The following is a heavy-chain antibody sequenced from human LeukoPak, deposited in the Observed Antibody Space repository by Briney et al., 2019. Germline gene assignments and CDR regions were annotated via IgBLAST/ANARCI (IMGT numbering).Heavy chain of an antibody. J-gene: IGHJ6*03. D-gene: IGHD3/OR15-3a*01. CDR2: ISSSSSYI. CDR3: ARMDLYYYYYYMDV. Sequence: GGTLRLSCAASGFTFSSYGMSWVRQAPGKGLEWVSSISSSSSYIYYADSVKGRFTISRDNSKNTLYLQMNSLRAEDTAVYYCARMDLYYYYYYMDVWGKGTTVTISS. CDR1: GFTFSSYG. V-gene: IGHV3-21*04.